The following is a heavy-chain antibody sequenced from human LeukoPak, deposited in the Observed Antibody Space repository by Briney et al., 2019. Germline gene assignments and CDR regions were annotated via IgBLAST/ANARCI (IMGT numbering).Heavy chain of an antibody. CDR3: ARAHDSSGYCTTYYFDY. V-gene: IGHV1-46*01. CDR2: INPSGGST. CDR1: GYTFTSYY. D-gene: IGHD3-22*01. Sequence: ASVKVSCKASGYTFTSYYMHWVRQAPGQGLEWMGIINPSGGSTSYAQKFQGRVTMTRDTSTSTVYMELSSLRSEDTAVYYCARAHDSSGYCTTYYFDYWGQGTLVTVSS. J-gene: IGHJ4*02.